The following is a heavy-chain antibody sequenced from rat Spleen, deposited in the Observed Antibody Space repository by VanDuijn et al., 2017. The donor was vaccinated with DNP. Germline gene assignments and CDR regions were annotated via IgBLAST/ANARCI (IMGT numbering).Heavy chain of an antibody. Sequence: EVKLVESGGGLVQPGRSLKLSCAASGFIFSNYWMTWIRQAPGKGLEWVATISYDGSSTYYRDSVKGRFTVSRDNAKSTLYLQMDSLRSEDTATYYCVSQLFDYWGQGVMVTVSS. J-gene: IGHJ2*01. CDR3: VSQLFDY. V-gene: IGHV5-29*01. CDR1: GFIFSNYW. CDR2: ISYDGSST.